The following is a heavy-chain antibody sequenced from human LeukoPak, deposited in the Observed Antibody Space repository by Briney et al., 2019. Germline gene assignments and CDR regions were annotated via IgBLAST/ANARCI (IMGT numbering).Heavy chain of an antibody. CDR2: INHSGST. V-gene: IGHV4-34*01. CDR3: ASMVRGVIDY. J-gene: IGHJ4*02. Sequence: PETLSLTCAVYGGSFSGYYWSWIRQPPGKGLEWIGEINHSGSTNYNPSLKSRVTISVDTSKNQFSLKLSSVTAADTAVYYCASMVRGVIDYWGQGTLVTVSS. D-gene: IGHD3-10*01. CDR1: GGSFSGYY.